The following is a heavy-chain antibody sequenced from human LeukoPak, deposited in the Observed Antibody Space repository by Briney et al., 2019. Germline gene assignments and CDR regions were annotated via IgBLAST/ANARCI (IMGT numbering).Heavy chain of an antibody. V-gene: IGHV3-23*01. J-gene: IGHJ4*02. CDR2: ISKSGHST. CDR1: GITLSNYA. D-gene: IGHD3-22*01. CDR3: AREDSSGYYYDY. Sequence: PGGSLRLSCVVSGITLSNYAMTWLRQAPGKGLECVSHISKSGHSTDYADSVKGRFTISRDNSKNTLYLQMNSLRAEDTAVYYCAREDSSGYYYDYWGQGTLVTVSS.